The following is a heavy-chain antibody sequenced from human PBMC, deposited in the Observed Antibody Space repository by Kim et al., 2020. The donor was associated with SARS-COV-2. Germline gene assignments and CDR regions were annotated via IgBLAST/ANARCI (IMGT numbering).Heavy chain of an antibody. V-gene: IGHV4-39*01. J-gene: IGHJ4*02. CDR1: GGSISSSSFY. CDR3: ARQRYSSSWHY. D-gene: IGHD6-13*01. CDR2: IYYSGNA. Sequence: SETLSLTCTVSGGSISSSSFYWGWIRQPPGKGLEWIGSIYYSGNAYYNPSLKSRVTISVDTSKNQFSLKLSSVTAADTAVYYCARQRYSSSWHYWGQGTLVTVSS.